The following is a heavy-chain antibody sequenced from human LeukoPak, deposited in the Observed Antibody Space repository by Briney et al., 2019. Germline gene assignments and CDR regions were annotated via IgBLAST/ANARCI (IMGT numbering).Heavy chain of an antibody. CDR1: GFTFSSYS. CDR2: ISSSSSYI. Sequence: GGSLRLSCAASGFTFSSYSMNWVRQAPGKGLEWVSSISSSSSYIYYADSVKGRFTISRDNAKNSLYLQMNSLRAEDTAVYYCARDYSSSWLSETGGAFDIWGQGTMVTVSS. CDR3: ARDYSSSWLSETGGAFDI. D-gene: IGHD6-13*01. V-gene: IGHV3-21*01. J-gene: IGHJ3*02.